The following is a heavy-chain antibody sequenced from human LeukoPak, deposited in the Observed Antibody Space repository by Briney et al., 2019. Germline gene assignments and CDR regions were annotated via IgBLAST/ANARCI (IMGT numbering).Heavy chain of an antibody. CDR1: GFTFNTYG. D-gene: IGHD4-17*01. J-gene: IGHJ4*02. CDR3: ARDTRKDYGDYYLDY. V-gene: IGHV3-30*02. CDR2: VRYDASNK. Sequence: QTGGSLRLSCAASGFTFNTYGMHWVRQAPGKGLEWVAFVRYDASNKYYADSVKGRFTISRDNSKNTLYLQMNSLRAEDTAVYYCARDTRKDYGDYYLDYWGQGTLVTVSS.